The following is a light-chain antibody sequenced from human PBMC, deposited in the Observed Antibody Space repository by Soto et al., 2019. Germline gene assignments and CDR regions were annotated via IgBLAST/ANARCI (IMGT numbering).Light chain of an antibody. CDR2: YVT. Sequence: QSVLTQPASVSGSPGQSITISCTGTSSEVGGYNYFSWYQKHPGQAPKLMIYYVTNRPSGVSNPFSGSKSCNTASLTIFGLQDEDEADYYCSAYTGSTTLGVFGTGNKVTVL. J-gene: IGLJ1*01. CDR1: SSEVGGYNY. V-gene: IGLV2-14*01. CDR3: SAYTGSTTLGV.